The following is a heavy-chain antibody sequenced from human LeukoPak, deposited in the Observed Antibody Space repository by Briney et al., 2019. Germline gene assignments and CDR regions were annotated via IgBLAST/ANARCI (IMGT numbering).Heavy chain of an antibody. Sequence: SGGSLRLSCAASGFTFSSYGMHWVRQAPGKGLEWVAFIRYDGSNKYYADSVKGRFTISRDNSKNTLYLQMNSLRAEDTAVYYCAEDVLRWFGDLASDYWGQGTLVTVSS. CDR1: GFTFSSYG. V-gene: IGHV3-30*02. D-gene: IGHD3-10*01. CDR3: AEDVLRWFGDLASDY. CDR2: IRYDGSNK. J-gene: IGHJ4*02.